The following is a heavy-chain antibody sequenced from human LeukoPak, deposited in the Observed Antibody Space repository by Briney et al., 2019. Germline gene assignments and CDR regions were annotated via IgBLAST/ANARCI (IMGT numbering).Heavy chain of an antibody. D-gene: IGHD3-10*01. V-gene: IGHV4-59*08. CDR1: GGSISSYY. Sequence: SETLSLTCTVSGGSISSYYWSWIRQPPGKGLEWIGYIYYSGSTNYNPSLKSRVTISVDTSKNQFSLKLSSVTAADTAVYYRARLEPSYYYGSGNNWFDPWGQGTLVTVSS. CDR2: IYYSGST. CDR3: ARLEPSYYYGSGNNWFDP. J-gene: IGHJ5*02.